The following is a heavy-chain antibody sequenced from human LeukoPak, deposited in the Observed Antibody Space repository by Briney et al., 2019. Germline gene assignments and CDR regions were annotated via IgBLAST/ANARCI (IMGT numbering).Heavy chain of an antibody. V-gene: IGHV3-7*03. J-gene: IGHJ3*02. Sequence: PGGSLRLSCAASGFTFSSYWMSWVRQAPGKGLEWVANIKQDGSEKYYVDSVKGRFTISRDNAKNSLYLQMNSLRAEDTAVYYCARDWVPIPDMNHDAFDIWGQGTMVTVSS. CDR3: ARDWVPIPDMNHDAFDI. CDR1: GFTFSSYW. D-gene: IGHD1-14*01. CDR2: IKQDGSEK.